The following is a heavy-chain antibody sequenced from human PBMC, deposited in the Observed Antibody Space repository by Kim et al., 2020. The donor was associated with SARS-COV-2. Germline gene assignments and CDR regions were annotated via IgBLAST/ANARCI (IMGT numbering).Heavy chain of an antibody. D-gene: IGHD3-16*01. Sequence: NPSLKSRVTLSVHTSKNQFSLKLTSVTAADTAMYYCARVAYDSGGSYYFDFWGHGTLVIVSS. V-gene: IGHV4-39*07. CDR3: ARVAYDSGGSYYFDF. J-gene: IGHJ4*01.